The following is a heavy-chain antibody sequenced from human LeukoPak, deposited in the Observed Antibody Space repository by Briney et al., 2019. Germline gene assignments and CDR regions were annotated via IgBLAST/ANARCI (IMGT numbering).Heavy chain of an antibody. Sequence: GGSLRLSCAASGFTFSSYAMHWVRQAPGKGLEWVAVISYDGSNKYYADSVKGRFTISRDNSKNTLYLQMNSLRAEDTAVYYCARDRVAAAGAFDYWGQGTLVTVSS. V-gene: IGHV3-30*04. CDR3: ARDRVAAAGAFDY. CDR1: GFTFSSYA. CDR2: ISYDGSNK. J-gene: IGHJ4*02. D-gene: IGHD6-13*01.